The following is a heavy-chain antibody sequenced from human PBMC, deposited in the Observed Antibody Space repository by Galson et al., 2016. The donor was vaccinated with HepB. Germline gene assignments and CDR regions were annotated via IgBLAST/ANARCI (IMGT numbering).Heavy chain of an antibody. CDR1: AFNFTDSG. CDR2: IWHDGSVK. Sequence: SLRLSCAASAFNFTDSGMHWVRQAPGKGLEWVALIWHDGSVKYYRDSVQGRFTVSRDNSKNTLYLQMNSLRAEDTAVYYCARPNTEGAFDIWGQGTTVIVSS. CDR3: ARPNTEGAFDI. V-gene: IGHV3-33*01. D-gene: IGHD2-2*02. J-gene: IGHJ3*02.